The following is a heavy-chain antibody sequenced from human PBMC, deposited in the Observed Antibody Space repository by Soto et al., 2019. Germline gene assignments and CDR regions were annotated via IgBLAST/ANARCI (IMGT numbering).Heavy chain of an antibody. CDR1: GGSMTRGDQY. CDR2: INHRGGV. V-gene: IGHV4-31*03. J-gene: IGHJ6*04. D-gene: IGHD1-1*01. Sequence: QVQLQESGPGLVKPSQTLSLTCTVTGGSMTRGDQYWTWIRHGPGEGLEWFGYINHRGGVYYKPSRKSRVSMGVDTSKNQCSQNMSTVTAADTAVYYCARELPQRQGRNIGVWGKGTKVTVSS. CDR3: ARELPQRQGRNIGV.